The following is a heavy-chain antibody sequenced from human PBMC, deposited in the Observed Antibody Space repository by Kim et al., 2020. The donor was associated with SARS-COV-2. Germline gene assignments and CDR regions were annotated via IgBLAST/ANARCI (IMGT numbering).Heavy chain of an antibody. CDR2: IWYDGSNK. D-gene: IGHD6-6*01. V-gene: IGHV3-33*01. Sequence: GGSLRLSCAASGFTFSSYGMHWVRQAPGKGLEWVAVIWYDGSNKYYADSAKGRFTISRDNSKNTLYLQMNSLRAEDTAVYYCARDLASSSFTYYFDYWGQGTLVTVSS. CDR3: ARDLASSSFTYYFDY. J-gene: IGHJ4*02. CDR1: GFTFSSYG.